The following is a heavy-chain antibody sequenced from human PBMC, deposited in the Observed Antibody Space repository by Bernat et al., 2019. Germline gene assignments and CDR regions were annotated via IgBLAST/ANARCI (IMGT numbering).Heavy chain of an antibody. CDR3: ARMNDTYYYGSGSYRGYWYFDL. Sequence: QVTLKESGPALVKPTQTLTLTCTFSGFSLSTSGMRVSWVRQPPGKALEWLARIDWDDDKFYSTSLKTRLTISKDTSKNQVVLTMTNMDPVDTATYYCARMNDTYYYGSGSYRGYWYFDLWGRGTLVTVSS. V-gene: IGHV2-70*04. D-gene: IGHD3-10*01. CDR2: IDWDDDK. J-gene: IGHJ2*01. CDR1: GFSLSTSGMR.